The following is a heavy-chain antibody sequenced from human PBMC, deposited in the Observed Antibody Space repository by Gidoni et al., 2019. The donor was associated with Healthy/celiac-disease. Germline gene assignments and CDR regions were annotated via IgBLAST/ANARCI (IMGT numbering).Heavy chain of an antibody. Sequence: EVQLVESGGGLVKPGGSLRLSCPASGFTFSSYSMNWVRQAPGKGLEWVSSISSSSSYIYYADSVKGRFTISRDNAKNSLYLQMNSLRAEDTAVYYCARELTTVTTRWFDPWGQGTLVTVSS. V-gene: IGHV3-21*01. J-gene: IGHJ5*02. CDR1: GFTFSSYS. CDR3: ARELTTVTTRWFDP. CDR2: ISSSSSYI. D-gene: IGHD4-17*01.